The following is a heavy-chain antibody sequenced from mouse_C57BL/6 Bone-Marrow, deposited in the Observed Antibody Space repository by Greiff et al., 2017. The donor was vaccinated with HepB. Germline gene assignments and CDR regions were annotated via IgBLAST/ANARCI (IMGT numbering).Heavy chain of an antibody. V-gene: IGHV1-69*01. J-gene: IGHJ1*03. CDR3: ARERFITTVVATPYWYFYV. D-gene: IGHD1-1*01. Sequence: VQLQQSGAELVMPGASVKLSCKASGYTFTSYWMHWVKQRPGQGLEWIGEIDPSDSYTNYNQKFKGKSTLTVDKSSSTAYMQLSSLTSEDSAVYYCARERFITTVVATPYWYFYVWGTGTTVTVSS. CDR2: IDPSDSYT. CDR1: GYTFTSYW.